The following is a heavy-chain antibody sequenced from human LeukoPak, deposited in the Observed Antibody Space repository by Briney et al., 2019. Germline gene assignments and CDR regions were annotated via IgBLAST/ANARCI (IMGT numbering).Heavy chain of an antibody. CDR2: MNPNSGNT. D-gene: IGHD2-2*01. V-gene: IGHV1-8*01. Sequence: ASVKVSCKASGYTFTSYDINWVRQATGQGLEWMGWMNPNSGNTGYAQKFQGRVTMTRNTSISTAYMELSSLRSEDTAVYYCARAPAAMSFYYYGMDVWGQGTTVTVSS. CDR1: GYTFTSYD. J-gene: IGHJ6*02. CDR3: ARAPAAMSFYYYGMDV.